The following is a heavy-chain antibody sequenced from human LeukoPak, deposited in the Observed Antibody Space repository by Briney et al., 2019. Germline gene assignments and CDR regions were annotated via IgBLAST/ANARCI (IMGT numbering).Heavy chain of an antibody. CDR2: IYYSGST. Sequence: PSETLSLTCTVSGGSISSYYWSWIQQPPGKGLEWIGYIYYSGSTNYNPSLKSRVTISVDTSKNQFSLKLSSVTAADTAVYYCARRLNPYYGSGSYYFDYWGQGTLVTVSS. V-gene: IGHV4-59*08. CDR1: GGSISSYY. J-gene: IGHJ4*02. CDR3: ARRLNPYYGSGSYYFDY. D-gene: IGHD3-10*01.